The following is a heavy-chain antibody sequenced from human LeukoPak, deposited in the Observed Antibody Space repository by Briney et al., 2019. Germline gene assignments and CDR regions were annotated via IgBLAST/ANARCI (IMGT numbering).Heavy chain of an antibody. J-gene: IGHJ4*02. V-gene: IGHV3-13*01. CDR1: GFTFSSYD. Sequence: TGGSLRLSCAASGFTFSSYDMHWVRQATGKGLEWVSAIGTAGDTYYPGSVKGRFTISRENAKSSLYLQMNSLRAGDTAVYYCARGPAGYCSGGSCYFDYWGQGTLVTVSS. D-gene: IGHD2-15*01. CDR3: ARGPAGYCSGGSCYFDY. CDR2: IGTAGDT.